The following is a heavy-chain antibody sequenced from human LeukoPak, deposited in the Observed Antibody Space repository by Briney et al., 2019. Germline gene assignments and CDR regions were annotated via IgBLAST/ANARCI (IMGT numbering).Heavy chain of an antibody. CDR1: GGSFSGYY. Sequence: SETLSLTCAVYGGSFSGYYWRGIRRPPGKEREGCGEMNHSRSTNYYPSLQTRVTISVDTSNNQFSLKLRTLTPAATAVYYCGGDFRGYYDFWRGGAFDYWGQGTLVTVSS. CDR3: GGDFRGYYDFWRGGAFDY. D-gene: IGHD3-3*01. CDR2: MNHSRST. J-gene: IGHJ4*02. V-gene: IGHV4-34*01.